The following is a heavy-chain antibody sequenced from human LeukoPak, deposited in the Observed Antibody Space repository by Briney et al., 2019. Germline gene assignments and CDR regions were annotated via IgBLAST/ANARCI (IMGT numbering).Heavy chain of an antibody. CDR3: ARTAKYYYGSETYYLFDY. Sequence: SETLSLTCTVSGGSISRYYWSWIRQPPGKGLEWIGCISYTGSTTYNSSLKSRVTISLDTSQNQFSLKLTSVTPADTAVYYCARTAKYYYGSETYYLFDYWGQGTLVTVSS. V-gene: IGHV4-59*01. D-gene: IGHD3-10*01. CDR1: GGSISRYY. J-gene: IGHJ4*02. CDR2: ISYTGST.